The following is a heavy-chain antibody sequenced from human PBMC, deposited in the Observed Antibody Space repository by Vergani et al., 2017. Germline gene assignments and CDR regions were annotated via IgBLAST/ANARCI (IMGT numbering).Heavy chain of an antibody. CDR2: IYSGGST. CDR3: AKAMSPGYSYGYMSMDV. V-gene: IGHV3-53*05. D-gene: IGHD5-18*01. J-gene: IGHJ6*02. Sequence: EVQLVETGGGLIQPGGSLRLSCAASGFTVSSQYMSWVRQAPGKGLEWVSVIYSGGSTYYAASVNGRFTISRVNAKNSLYLQMNSLRSEDTAFYYFAKAMSPGYSYGYMSMDVWGQGTTVTVSS. CDR1: GFTVSSQY.